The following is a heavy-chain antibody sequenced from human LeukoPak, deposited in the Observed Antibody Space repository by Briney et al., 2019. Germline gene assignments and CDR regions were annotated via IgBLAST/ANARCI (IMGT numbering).Heavy chain of an antibody. J-gene: IGHJ4*02. D-gene: IGHD7-27*01. Sequence: GGSLRLSCAASGLTASSSSMSWVRQAPGRGLQWVSVIHSGGSAYYADSVKGRFTISRDNSKNTLYLQMNSLRAEDTAVYYCAREGGRPGETYFDYWGQGTLVTVSS. V-gene: IGHV3-66*01. CDR1: GLTASSSS. CDR3: AREGGRPGETYFDY. CDR2: IHSGGSA.